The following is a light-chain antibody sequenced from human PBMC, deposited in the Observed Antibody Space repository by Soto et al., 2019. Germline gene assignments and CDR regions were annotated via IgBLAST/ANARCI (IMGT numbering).Light chain of an antibody. CDR2: EIN. CDR3: SSFAGSNNFPYV. Sequence: ALTQPPSASGSPGQSVTISCTGTSSDVGAYDYVSWYQQHPGKAPKLMIYEINKRPSGVPDRFSGSKSGNTASLTVSGLQAEDEADYYCSSFAGSNNFPYVFRTGTKVTVL. V-gene: IGLV2-8*01. J-gene: IGLJ1*01. CDR1: SSDVGAYDY.